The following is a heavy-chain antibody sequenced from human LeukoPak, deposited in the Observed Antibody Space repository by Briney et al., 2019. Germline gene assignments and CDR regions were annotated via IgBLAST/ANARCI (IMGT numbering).Heavy chain of an antibody. Sequence: GGSLRLSCAASGFTFSSYSMNWVRQAPGKGLEWVSSISSSSSYIYYADSVKGRFTISRDNAKNSLYLQMNSLRAEDTAVYYCARDEFFRAFDIWGQGTMVTVSS. CDR1: GFTFSSYS. V-gene: IGHV3-21*01. CDR3: ARDEFFRAFDI. J-gene: IGHJ3*02. CDR2: ISSSSSYI. D-gene: IGHD2/OR15-2a*01.